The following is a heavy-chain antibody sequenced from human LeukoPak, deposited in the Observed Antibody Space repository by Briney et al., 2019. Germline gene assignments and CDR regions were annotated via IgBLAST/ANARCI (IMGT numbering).Heavy chain of an antibody. V-gene: IGHV4-61*02. CDR2: IYTSGST. D-gene: IGHD3-10*01. CDR1: GGSISSGSYY. CDR3: ARGGYGSGSYYEKIDY. J-gene: IGHJ4*02. Sequence: PSETLSLTCTVSGGSISSGSYYWSWIRQPAGKGLEWIGRIYTSGSTNYNPSLKSRVTISVDTSKNQFSLKLSSVTAADTAVYYCARGGYGSGSYYEKIDYWGQGTLVTVSS.